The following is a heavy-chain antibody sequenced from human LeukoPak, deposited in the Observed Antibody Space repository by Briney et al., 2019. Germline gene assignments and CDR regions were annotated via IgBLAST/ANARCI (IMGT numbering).Heavy chain of an antibody. J-gene: IGHJ4*02. D-gene: IGHD3-16*01. CDR2: IYDSGST. CDR3: AWGPSRYYFDS. V-gene: IGHV4-39*01. CDR1: GGSIRSSYYY. Sequence: KPSETLSLTCTVSGGSIRSSYYYWGWIRQPPGKGLEWIGSIYDSGSTYYNPSLKSRVTISVDTSKNQFSLKLNSVTAADTAVYYCAWGPSRYYFDSWGQGTLVTVSS.